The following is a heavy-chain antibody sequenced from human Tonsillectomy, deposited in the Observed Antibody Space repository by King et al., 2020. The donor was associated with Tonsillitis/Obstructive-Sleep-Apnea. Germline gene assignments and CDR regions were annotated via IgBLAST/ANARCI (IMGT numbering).Heavy chain of an antibody. CDR1: GGSISHSDYY. Sequence: QLQESGPGLVRPSETLSLTCTVSGGSISHSDYYWGWIRQPPGKGLEWIASIYRSGSSYYNPSLKSRVTISIDTSKNQFSLKLSSVTAADTAVYYCATRAETTGTWGQGTLVTVSS. CDR2: IYRSGSS. CDR3: ATRAETTGT. D-gene: IGHD4-17*01. J-gene: IGHJ5*02. V-gene: IGHV4-39*01.